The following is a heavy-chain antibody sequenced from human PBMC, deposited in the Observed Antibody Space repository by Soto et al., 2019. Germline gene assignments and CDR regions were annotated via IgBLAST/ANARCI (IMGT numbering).Heavy chain of an antibody. V-gene: IGHV4-30-4*01. Sequence: QVQLQESGPGLVKPSQTLSLTCTVSGGSISSGDYYWSWIRQPPGKGLEWIGYIYYSGSTYYNPSLKSPVTISVDPSKNQLSLKLSSVTAADTAVYYCARYCSGGSCYEGRSSLFDYWGQGTLVTVSS. J-gene: IGHJ4*02. CDR2: IYYSGST. CDR3: ARYCSGGSCYEGRSSLFDY. CDR1: GGSISSGDYY. D-gene: IGHD2-15*01.